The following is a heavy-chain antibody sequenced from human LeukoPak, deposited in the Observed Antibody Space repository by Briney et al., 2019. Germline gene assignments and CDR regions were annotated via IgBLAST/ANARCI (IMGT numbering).Heavy chain of an antibody. CDR3: ARGRLELPQHVPPHYFDY. CDR1: GFTFSSYW. CDR2: IKQDGSEK. J-gene: IGHJ4*02. Sequence: GGSLRLSCAASGFTFSSYWMSWVRQAPGKGLEWVANIKQDGSEKYYVDSVKGRFTISRDNAKNSLYLQMNSLRAEDTAVYYCARGRLELPQHVPPHYFDYWGQGTLVTVSS. V-gene: IGHV3-7*01. D-gene: IGHD1-7*01.